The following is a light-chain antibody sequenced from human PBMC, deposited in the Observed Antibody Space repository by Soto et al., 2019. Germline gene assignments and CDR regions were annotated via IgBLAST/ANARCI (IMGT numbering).Light chain of an antibody. CDR2: LAS. J-gene: IGKJ1*01. CDR3: QQLIRFPTK. Sequence: QLTQSPSSLSASVGDRVTITCRASQGISNSLAWYQQKPGKAPKLLMYLASTLQSGVPARFSGSGSGTNFTLTISSLQPEDFATYYCQQLIRFPTKFGQRTKVDI. V-gene: IGKV1-9*01. CDR1: QGISNS.